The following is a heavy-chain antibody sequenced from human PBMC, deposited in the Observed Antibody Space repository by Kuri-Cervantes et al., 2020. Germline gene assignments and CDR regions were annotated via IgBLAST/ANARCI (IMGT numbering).Heavy chain of an antibody. V-gene: IGHV3-23*01. Sequence: RGSLRLSCAASGVTFSSYAMSWVRQAPGKGLGWVSAISGSGGSTYYADSVKGRFTISRDNSKNTLYLQMHSLRAEDTAVYYCATGEWLSAVGAFDYWGQGTLVTVSS. CDR3: ATGEWLSAVGAFDY. D-gene: IGHD3-3*01. CDR1: GVTFSSYA. J-gene: IGHJ4*02. CDR2: ISGSGGST.